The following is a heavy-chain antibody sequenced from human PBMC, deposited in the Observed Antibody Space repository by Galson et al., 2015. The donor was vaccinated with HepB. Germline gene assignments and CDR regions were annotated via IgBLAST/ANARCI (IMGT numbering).Heavy chain of an antibody. CDR1: GFFFSSYA. D-gene: IGHD3-10*01. Sequence: SLRLSCAASGFFFSSYAMHWVRQAPGKGLEWLAVISYGGGHKYHADSGNGRFTISRDNSNNTLFLEVKNLRPEDTAIYYCSRARGDYYNSGPAFWGRGTLVTVST. CDR2: ISYGGGHK. V-gene: IGHV3-30*04. J-gene: IGHJ4*02. CDR3: SRARGDYYNSGPAF.